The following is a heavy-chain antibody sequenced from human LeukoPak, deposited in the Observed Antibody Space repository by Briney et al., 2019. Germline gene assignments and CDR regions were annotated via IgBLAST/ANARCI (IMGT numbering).Heavy chain of an antibody. V-gene: IGHV4-39*07. J-gene: IGHJ4*02. CDR3: ARADSVLPSSVDY. D-gene: IGHD4/OR15-4a*01. CDR2: IYDSGST. CDR1: GGSIRSSYYY. Sequence: SETLSLTCTVSGGSIRSSYYYWGWIRQPPGKGLEWIGSIYDSGSTYYNPSLKSRVSISIDTSKNQLSLKLNSVTAADTAVYYCARADSVLPSSVDYWGQGTLVTVSS.